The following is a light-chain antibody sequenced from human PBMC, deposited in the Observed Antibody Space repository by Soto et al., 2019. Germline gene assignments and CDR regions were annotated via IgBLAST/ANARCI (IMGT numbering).Light chain of an antibody. CDR2: EVT. CDR1: SSDVGGYNY. Sequence: QSALTQPPSASGSPGQSVTISCTGTSSDVGGYNYVSWYQQHPGKAPKLMIYEVTKRPSGVPDRFSGSKSGNMASLTVSGLQADDEADYYCSSHAGINNVVFGGGTKVTVL. J-gene: IGLJ3*02. CDR3: SSHAGINNVV. V-gene: IGLV2-8*01.